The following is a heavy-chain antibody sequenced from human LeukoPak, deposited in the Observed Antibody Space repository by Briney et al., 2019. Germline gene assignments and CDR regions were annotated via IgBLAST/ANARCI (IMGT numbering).Heavy chain of an antibody. CDR3: ARIGPTVTSLN. CDR1: GFTFSSYW. J-gene: IGHJ4*02. V-gene: IGHV3-74*01. CDR2: INTDGSST. Sequence: GGSLRLSCAASGFTFSSYWMHWVRQAPGKGLVWVSRINTDGSSTSYAYSVKGRFTISRDNAKNTLYLQMNSLRAEDTAVYYCARIGPTVTSLNWGQGTLVTVSS. D-gene: IGHD4-17*01.